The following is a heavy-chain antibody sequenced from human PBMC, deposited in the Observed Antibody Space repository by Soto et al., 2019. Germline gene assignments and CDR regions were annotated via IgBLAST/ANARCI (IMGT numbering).Heavy chain of an antibody. Sequence: QVQLVQSGAEVKKPGSSVKVSCKASGGTFSSYAISWVRQAPGQGLEWMGGIIPIFGTANYAQKFQGRVTITADEXMSKAXXELSSLRSEDTAVYYCARAYYDSSGERSYYYGMDVWGQGTTVTVSS. J-gene: IGHJ6*02. D-gene: IGHD3-22*01. CDR1: GGTFSSYA. CDR3: ARAYYDSSGERSYYYGMDV. V-gene: IGHV1-69*12. CDR2: IIPIFGTA.